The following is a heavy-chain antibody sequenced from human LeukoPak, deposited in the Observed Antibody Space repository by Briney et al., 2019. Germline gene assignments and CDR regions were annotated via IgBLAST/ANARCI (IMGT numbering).Heavy chain of an antibody. CDR2: INPNSGGT. Sequence: GASVKVSCKASGCTFTGYYMHWVRQAPGQGLEWMGWINPNSGGTNYAQKFQGRVTMTRDTSISTAYMELSRLRSDDTAVYYCARDLLLWFGELGRRDWFDPWGQGTLVTVSS. D-gene: IGHD3-10*01. CDR3: ARDLLLWFGELGRRDWFDP. J-gene: IGHJ5*02. CDR1: GCTFTGYY. V-gene: IGHV1-2*02.